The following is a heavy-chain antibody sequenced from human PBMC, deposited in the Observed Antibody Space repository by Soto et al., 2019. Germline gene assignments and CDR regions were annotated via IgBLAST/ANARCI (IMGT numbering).Heavy chain of an antibody. CDR3: ATGWGAY. CDR2: ISGSGGST. J-gene: IGHJ4*02. V-gene: IGHV3-23*01. D-gene: IGHD7-27*01. CDR1: GININNYV. Sequence: EVQLLESGGALVQPGGSLRLSCAVSGININNYVMSWVRQAPGKGLEWASSISGSGGSTYYADSVKGRFTISRDNSKNTLYLQMNSLRAEDTAVYYCATGWGAYWGQGTQVTVSS.